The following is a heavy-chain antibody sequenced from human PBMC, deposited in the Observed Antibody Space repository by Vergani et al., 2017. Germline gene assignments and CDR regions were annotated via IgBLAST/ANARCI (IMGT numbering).Heavy chain of an antibody. D-gene: IGHD3-10*01. J-gene: IGHJ4*02. V-gene: IGHV5-51*01. Sequence: EVQLVPSGAEVKKPGGSLKISCKGSGYSFTSYWIGWVRQMPGKGLEWMGIIYPGDSDTRYSPSFQSQVTISADKSISTAYLQWSSLKASDTAMYYCARQGRYYYGAGSYYKGVTYWGQGTLVTVSS. CDR2: IYPGDSDT. CDR3: ARQGRYYYGAGSYYKGVTY. CDR1: GYSFTSYW.